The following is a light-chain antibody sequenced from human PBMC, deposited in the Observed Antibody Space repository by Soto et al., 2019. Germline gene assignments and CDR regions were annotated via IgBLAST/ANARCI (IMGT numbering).Light chain of an antibody. J-gene: IGKJ5*01. CDR1: QSVTSTH. CDR3: QQYGSSPGIT. CDR2: GAS. V-gene: IGKV3-20*01. Sequence: EIVLTQSPGTLALSPWERATLSCRASQSVTSTHLAWYQQKPGQTPRLLIYGASSRATGIPDRFSGSGSGTDFTLTISRLEPEDFAVYYCQQYGSSPGITFGQGTRLENK.